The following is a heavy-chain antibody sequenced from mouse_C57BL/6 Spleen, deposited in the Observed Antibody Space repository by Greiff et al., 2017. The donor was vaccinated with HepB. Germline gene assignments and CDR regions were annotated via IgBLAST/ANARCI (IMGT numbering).Heavy chain of an antibody. Sequence: EVQLQQSGPELVKPGASVKISCKASGYSFTGYYMNWVKQSPEKSLEWIGEINPSTGGTTYNQKFKAKATLTVDKSSSTAYMQLKSLTSEDSAVYYCASQLGEGDFDYWGQGTTLTVSS. V-gene: IGHV1-42*01. CDR3: ASQLGEGDFDY. CDR2: INPSTGGT. CDR1: GYSFTGYY. J-gene: IGHJ2*01. D-gene: IGHD4-1*02.